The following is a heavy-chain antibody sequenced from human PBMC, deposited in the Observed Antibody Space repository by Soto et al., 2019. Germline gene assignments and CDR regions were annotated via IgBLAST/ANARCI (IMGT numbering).Heavy chain of an antibody. CDR3: ARDFYDFWSGYPPSCFDP. Sequence: ASVKVSCKASGFTFISYGMFWVRQAPGQGLEWMGWISTYNGNTNYAQKLQGRVTMTTDTSTSTAYMELRSLRADDTAVYYCARDFYDFWSGYPPSCFDPWGQGTLVTVYS. CDR1: GFTFISYG. J-gene: IGHJ5*02. CDR2: ISTYNGNT. V-gene: IGHV1-18*04. D-gene: IGHD3-3*01.